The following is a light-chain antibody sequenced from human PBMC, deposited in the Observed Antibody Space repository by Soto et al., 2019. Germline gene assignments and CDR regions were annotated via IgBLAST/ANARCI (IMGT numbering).Light chain of an antibody. CDR2: GTS. CDR3: LQHDSFPRT. J-gene: IGKJ1*01. V-gene: IGKV1-17*01. CDR1: QGIGNN. Sequence: DIQMTQSPSSLFASVGARVSITCRASQGIGNNLGWYQQKPGEAHKRLIYGTSSLQSGVPSRFSGSGSGTECTLTISSLRPEDFATYYCLQHDSFPRTFGPGTKREIK.